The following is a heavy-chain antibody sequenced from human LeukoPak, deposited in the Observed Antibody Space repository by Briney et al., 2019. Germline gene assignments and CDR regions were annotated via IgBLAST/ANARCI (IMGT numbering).Heavy chain of an antibody. Sequence: GGALRLSCAASGLTFDKYAISWGGQAAGKGGEGVASVSGVVGATYYSDSVRGRFTISRDNSKKTVSLQLNSLRAEDTAVYYCTKGGDFTNSWYYYGMDVWGQGTTVIVSS. D-gene: IGHD6-13*01. J-gene: IGHJ6*02. CDR1: GLTFDKYA. CDR3: TKGGDFTNSWYYYGMDV. V-gene: IGHV3-23*01. CDR2: VSGVVGAT.